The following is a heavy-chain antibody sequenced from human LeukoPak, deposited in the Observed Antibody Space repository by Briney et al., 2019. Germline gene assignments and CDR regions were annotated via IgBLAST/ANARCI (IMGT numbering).Heavy chain of an antibody. D-gene: IGHD3-10*01. J-gene: IGHJ6*03. CDR3: ARDPGIMVRGSRRGYDGNYYMDV. CDR2: IHTSGNT. CDR1: GGSISSGSYC. V-gene: IGHV4-61*09. Sequence: SETLSLTCTVSGGSISSGSYCWSWIRQPAGKGLEWIGHIHTSGNTSYNSSLKSRVTISVDTSKNQFSLKLSSVTAADTAVYYCARDPGIMVRGSRRGYDGNYYMDVWGKGTTVTISS.